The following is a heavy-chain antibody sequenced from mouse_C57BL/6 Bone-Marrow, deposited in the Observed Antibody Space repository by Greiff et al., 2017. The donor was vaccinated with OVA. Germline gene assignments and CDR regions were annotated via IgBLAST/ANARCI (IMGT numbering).Heavy chain of an antibody. CDR2: ILPGSGST. CDR3: ARLTGNCDV. J-gene: IGHJ1*03. Sequence: VQLQQSGAELMKPGASVKLSCKATGYTFTGYWIAWVKQRPGHGLEWVGEILPGSGSTNYNDKVKGKATFTADTSSNTDYMQLSSLTTDDAVIYYGARLTGNCDVWGTGTTVTVSS. V-gene: IGHV1-9*01. D-gene: IGHD4-1*01. CDR1: GYTFTGYW.